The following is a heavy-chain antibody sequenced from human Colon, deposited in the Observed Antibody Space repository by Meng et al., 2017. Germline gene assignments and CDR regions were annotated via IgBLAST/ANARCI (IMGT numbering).Heavy chain of an antibody. D-gene: IGHD1-14*01. Sequence: QDQLQESGPGLVRPSATLSLTCTVSGGSVSSGTYCWSWIRQPPGKGLEWIGCIYYSGTTNYNPSLKSRVTISVDTSKNQFSLKLSSVTPADTAVYFCARDRVPGKYWGQGTLVTVSS. J-gene: IGHJ4*02. CDR2: IYYSGTT. V-gene: IGHV4-61*01. CDR1: GGSVSSGTYC. CDR3: ARDRVPGKY.